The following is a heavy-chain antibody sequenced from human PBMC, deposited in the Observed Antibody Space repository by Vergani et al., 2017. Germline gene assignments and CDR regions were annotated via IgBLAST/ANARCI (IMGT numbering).Heavy chain of an antibody. CDR1: GFTFSSYG. D-gene: IGHD5-24*01. V-gene: IGHV3-48*04. CDR2: ISSSSSTI. J-gene: IGHJ3*02. CDR3: AKAPRWLPHSRGGAFDI. Sequence: VQLVESGGGVVQPGRSLRLSCAASGFTFSSYGMHWVRQAPGKGLEWVSYISSSSSTIYYADSVKGRFTISRDNAKNSLYLQMNSLRAEDTAVYYCAKAPRWLPHSRGGAFDIWGQGTMVTVSS.